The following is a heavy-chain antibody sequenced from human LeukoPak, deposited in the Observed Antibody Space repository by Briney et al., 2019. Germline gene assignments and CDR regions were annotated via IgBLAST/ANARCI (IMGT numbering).Heavy chain of an antibody. D-gene: IGHD6-19*01. Sequence: SETLSLTCTVSGASISSYYWSWIRQPAGKGLEWIGRFYNSGSTNYNPSLKSRVTMSVDTSKNQFSLKLSSVTAADAAIYYCARDPDSYSSNWYPYTSGWYLDYWGQGTLVTVSS. V-gene: IGHV4-4*07. CDR1: GASISSYY. J-gene: IGHJ4*02. CDR3: ARDPDSYSSNWYPYTSGWYLDY. CDR2: FYNSGST.